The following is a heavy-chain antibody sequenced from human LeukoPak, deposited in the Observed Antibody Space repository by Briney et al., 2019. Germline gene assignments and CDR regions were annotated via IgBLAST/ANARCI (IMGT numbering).Heavy chain of an antibody. Sequence: PGGSPRLSCAASGFNFDTYAMHWVRQAPGRGLEWVALIWHDGSRKFYSNSVRGQFTISRDNSKNTVYLQMNNLRPDDTAVYYCAREISGSGSYPDFWGQGTLVTVSS. CDR2: IWHDGSRK. V-gene: IGHV3-33*01. D-gene: IGHD3-10*01. CDR1: GFNFDTYA. J-gene: IGHJ4*02. CDR3: AREISGSGSYPDF.